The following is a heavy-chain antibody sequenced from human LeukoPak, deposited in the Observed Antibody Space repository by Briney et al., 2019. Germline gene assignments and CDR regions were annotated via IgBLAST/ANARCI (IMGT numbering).Heavy chain of an antibody. CDR2: IQSDGNNK. D-gene: IGHD6-13*01. V-gene: IGHV3-30*02. CDR1: GFTFSSYG. J-gene: IGHJ6*03. Sequence: GGSLRLSCAASGFTFSSYGMHWVRQAPGKGLQWLAFIQSDGNNKYYADSVKGRFTISRDNSKNTLFLQMNSLRAEDTAVYYCAREGGSIAAVHYYYYMDVWGKGTTVTVSS. CDR3: AREGGSIAAVHYYYYMDV.